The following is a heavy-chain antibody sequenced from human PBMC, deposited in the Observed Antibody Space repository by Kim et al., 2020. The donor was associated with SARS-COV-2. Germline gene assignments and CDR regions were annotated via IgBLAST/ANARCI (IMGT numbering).Heavy chain of an antibody. D-gene: IGHD3-10*01. CDR1: GASISSHGYF. CDR3: ARLYAFTGSYTASYFD. J-gene: IGHJ4*01. V-gene: IGHV4-39*01. CDR2: LSYSGRT. Sequence: SETLSLTCAVSGASISSHGYFWAWIRQPPGRGLEWILSLSYSGRTYYNPSLERRVTTSLDTSKTQFSLQLTSVTAADTAVYHCARLYAFTGSYTASYFD.